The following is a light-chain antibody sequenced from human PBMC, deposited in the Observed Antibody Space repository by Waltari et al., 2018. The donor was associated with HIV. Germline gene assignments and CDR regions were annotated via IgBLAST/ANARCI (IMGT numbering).Light chain of an antibody. V-gene: IGLV1-44*01. CDR1: PSNIGSNS. CDR3: ATWDDTMSVV. Sequence: SLLTQPHSVSGAPGQRVNISCSGGPSNIGSNSVNWYRQLPGTAPILLIYSNDQRPSSVPVRFSGSKSATSASLVISGLQSDDEADYYCATWDDTMSVVFGGGTRLTVL. CDR2: SND. J-gene: IGLJ2*01.